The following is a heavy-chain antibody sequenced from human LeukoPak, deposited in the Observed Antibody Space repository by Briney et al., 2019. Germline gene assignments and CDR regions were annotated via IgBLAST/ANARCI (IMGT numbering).Heavy chain of an antibody. Sequence: GGSLRLSCVASGFTFSSYAMTWVRQAPGKGLEWVSAINSGGVSTYYADSVKGRFTISRDNSKNTLSLQMNSLRAEDTAVYYCAKRPTYYDFWSGYQHYGMDVWGQGTTVTVSS. V-gene: IGHV3-23*01. CDR3: AKRPTYYDFWSGYQHYGMDV. J-gene: IGHJ6*02. CDR2: INSGGVST. D-gene: IGHD3-3*01. CDR1: GFTFSSYA.